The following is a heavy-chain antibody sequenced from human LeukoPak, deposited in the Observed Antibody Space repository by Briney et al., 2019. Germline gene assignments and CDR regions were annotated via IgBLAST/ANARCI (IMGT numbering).Heavy chain of an antibody. J-gene: IGHJ5*02. Sequence: ASVKVSCKASGGTFSSYAISWVRQAPGQGLEWMGIINPSGGSTSYAQKFQGRVTMTRDTSTSTVYMELSSLRSEDTAVYYCARDSLEGDTWGQGTLVTVSS. V-gene: IGHV1-46*01. CDR2: INPSGGST. CDR1: GGTFSSYA. CDR3: ARDSLEGDT.